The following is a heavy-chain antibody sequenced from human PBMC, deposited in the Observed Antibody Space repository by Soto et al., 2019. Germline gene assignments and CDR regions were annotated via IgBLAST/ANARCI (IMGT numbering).Heavy chain of an antibody. CDR3: ARVSSSWGLVNYFDD. J-gene: IGHJ4*02. V-gene: IGHV4-61*01. CDR2: IYYSGST. CDR1: GGSVSSGSYY. Sequence: SETLSLTCTVSGGSVSSGSYYWSWIRQPPGKGLECIGYIYYSGSTNYNPSLKSRVTISVDTSKNQFSLKLSSVTAADTAVYYFARVSSSWGLVNYFDDWGKGTPVTVDS. D-gene: IGHD6-13*01.